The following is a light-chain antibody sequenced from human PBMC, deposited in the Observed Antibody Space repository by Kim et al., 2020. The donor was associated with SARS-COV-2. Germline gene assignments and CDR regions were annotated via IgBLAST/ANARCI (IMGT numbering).Light chain of an antibody. J-gene: IGLJ2*01. Sequence: GQMLTISCSRSSSHISRHTLNCYQQLPGPAPKLLISSNNQRPSGVPDRFSGSKSATSASLDISGLHSEDEADYYCAACDDSLNGPVFGGGTQLTVL. V-gene: IGLV1-44*01. CDR2: SNN. CDR3: AACDDSLNGPV. CDR1: SSHISRHT.